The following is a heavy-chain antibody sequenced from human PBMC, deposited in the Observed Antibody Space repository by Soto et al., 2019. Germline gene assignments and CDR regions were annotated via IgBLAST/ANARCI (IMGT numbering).Heavy chain of an antibody. V-gene: IGHV3-23*01. Sequence: EVQLLESGGGLVQPGGSLRLSCAASGFTFSSYAMSWVRQAPGKGLEWVSAISGSGGSTYYADSVKGRFTISRDNSKNTLYLQMNRLRAEDTVVYFCAKASPYYYDSSGYFDLWGRGTLVTVSS. J-gene: IGHJ2*01. CDR2: ISGSGGST. CDR1: GFTFSSYA. D-gene: IGHD3-22*01. CDR3: AKASPYYYDSSGYFDL.